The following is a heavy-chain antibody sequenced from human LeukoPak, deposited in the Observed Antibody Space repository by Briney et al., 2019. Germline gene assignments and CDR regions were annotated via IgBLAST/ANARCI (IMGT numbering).Heavy chain of an antibody. CDR3: AREGLSGHSSDH. CDR2: ISAYNGNT. V-gene: IGHV1-18*01. Sequence: ASVKVSCKAAGSTFTSYGISWVRQAPGQGLEWMGWISAYNGNTNYAQKLQGRVTMTTDTSTSTAYMELRSLRSDDTAVYYCAREGLSGHSSDHWGQGTLVTVSS. D-gene: IGHD1-26*01. J-gene: IGHJ1*01. CDR1: GSTFTSYG.